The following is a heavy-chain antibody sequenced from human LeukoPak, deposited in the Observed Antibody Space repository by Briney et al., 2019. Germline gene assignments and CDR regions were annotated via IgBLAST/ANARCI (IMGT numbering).Heavy chain of an antibody. D-gene: IGHD3-10*01. CDR1: GFTFSSYS. V-gene: IGHV3-23*01. Sequence: GGSLRLSCAASGFTFSSYSMSWVRQAPGKGLEWVSAISGSGGNTYYADSVKGRFTISRDNSKNTLYLQMNSLRAEDTAVYYCAKETYRSGSYSSNWFDPWGQGTLVTVSS. CDR2: ISGSGGNT. J-gene: IGHJ5*02. CDR3: AKETYRSGSYSSNWFDP.